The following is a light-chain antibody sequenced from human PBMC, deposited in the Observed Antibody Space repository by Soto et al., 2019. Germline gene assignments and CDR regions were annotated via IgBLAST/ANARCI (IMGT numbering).Light chain of an antibody. V-gene: IGKV3-20*01. CDR2: GAS. Sequence: IVLTQSPGTLSLSPGERGTLSCRASQHIASSYLAWYQQKRGQPPRLLIYGASTRASGIPDRFSGSGSGTDFNLTISRLEAEDFAVYYCQLYGGSPIFSFGPGTKVDIK. CDR3: QLYGGSPIFS. J-gene: IGKJ3*01. CDR1: QHIASSY.